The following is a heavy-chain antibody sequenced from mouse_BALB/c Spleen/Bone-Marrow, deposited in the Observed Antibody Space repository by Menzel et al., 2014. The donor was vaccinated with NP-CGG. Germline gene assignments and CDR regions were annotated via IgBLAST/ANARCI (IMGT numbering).Heavy chain of an antibody. V-gene: IGHV4-1*02. CDR1: GFDFSRYW. CDR2: INPDSSTI. CDR3: ARNAYYAMDY. J-gene: IGHJ4*01. Sequence: EVQGVESGGGLVQPGGSLKLSCAASGFDFSRYWMSWVRQAPGKGLEWIGAINPDSSTINYTPSLKDKFNISRDNAKNTLYLQMSKVRSEDTALYYCARNAYYAMDYWGQGTSVTGSS.